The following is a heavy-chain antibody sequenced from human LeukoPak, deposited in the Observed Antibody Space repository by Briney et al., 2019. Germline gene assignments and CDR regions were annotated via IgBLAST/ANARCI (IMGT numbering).Heavy chain of an antibody. Sequence: GGSLRLSSAASRFCFGYYHMHSVRQAPGKRVGCVSAISSNGRSTHYADSVKGRFIISRDNSNNTLYLQVGSLKPEDTAVYYCARFVSSGPLWGQGTKVTVSS. CDR3: ARFVSSGPL. V-gene: IGHV3-64*02. J-gene: IGHJ3*01. CDR1: RFCFGYYH. D-gene: IGHD3-22*01. CDR2: ISSNGRST.